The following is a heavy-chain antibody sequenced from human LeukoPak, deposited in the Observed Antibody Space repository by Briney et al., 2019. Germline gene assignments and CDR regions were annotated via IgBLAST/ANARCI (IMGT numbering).Heavy chain of an antibody. CDR1: GFTFSSYA. D-gene: IGHD6-6*01. V-gene: IGHV3-23*01. CDR3: ARVSGSSYDFDY. CDR2: ISGSGGST. Sequence: PGGSLRLSCAASGFTFSSYAMSWVRQAPGKGLEWVSAISGSGGSTYYADSVKGRFTISRDNSKNTLYLQMNSLRAEDTAVYYCARVSGSSYDFDYWGQGTLVTVSS. J-gene: IGHJ4*02.